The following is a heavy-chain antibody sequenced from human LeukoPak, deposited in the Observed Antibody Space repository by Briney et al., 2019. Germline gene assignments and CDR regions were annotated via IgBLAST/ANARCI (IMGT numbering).Heavy chain of an antibody. CDR3: ARDHQLVGPGYYFDY. CDR2: VSSSGINT. D-gene: IGHD6-6*01. CDR1: GFTFSSYA. V-gene: IGHV3-23*01. J-gene: IGHJ4*02. Sequence: GGSLRLSCAASGFTFSSYAMSWVRQAPGKGPEWVSDVSSSGINTYYPDSVKGRFTISRDNSKNTLYLQMNSLRAEDTAVYYCARDHQLVGPGYYFDYWGQGTLVTVSS.